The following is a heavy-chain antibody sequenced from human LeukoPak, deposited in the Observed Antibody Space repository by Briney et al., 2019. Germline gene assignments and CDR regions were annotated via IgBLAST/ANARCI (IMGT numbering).Heavy chain of an antibody. CDR2: VYNSGST. D-gene: IGHD3-10*01. Sequence: SEALSLTCIVSGGSISRGSYYWNWIRQPAGKGLEWMGRVYNSGSTNYNPSLKSRVTISTDMSKNQFSLKLSSVTAADTAVYYCARQTFGALYFDSWGQGTLVTVSS. CDR3: ARQTFGALYFDS. V-gene: IGHV4-61*02. J-gene: IGHJ4*02. CDR1: GGSISRGSYY.